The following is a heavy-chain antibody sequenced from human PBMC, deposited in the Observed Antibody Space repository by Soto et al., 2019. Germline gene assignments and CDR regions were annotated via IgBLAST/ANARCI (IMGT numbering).Heavy chain of an antibody. CDR1: GFTFSSYA. CDR3: ARAYDCSCYYQSGFDY. D-gene: IGHD3-22*01. V-gene: IGHV3-23*01. Sequence: EVQLLESGGGLVQPGGSLRLSCAASGFTFSSYAMSWVRQAPGKGLEWVSAISGSGGSTYYADSVKGRFTISRDNSKNTVDLEMNSLRAEDTAVYYCARAYDCSCYYQSGFDYWGQGTLVTVSS. CDR2: ISGSGGST. J-gene: IGHJ4*02.